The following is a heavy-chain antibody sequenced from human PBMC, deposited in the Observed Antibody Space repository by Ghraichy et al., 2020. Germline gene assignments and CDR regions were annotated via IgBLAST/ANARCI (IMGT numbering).Heavy chain of an antibody. Sequence: SETRSLTCTVSGGSISSYYWSWIRQPPGKGLEWIGYIYTSGSTNYNPSLKSRVTISVDTSKNQFSLKLSSVTAADTAVYYCARHFGRGYCSGGSCLNWFDPWGQGTLVTVSS. V-gene: IGHV4-4*09. CDR3: ARHFGRGYCSGGSCLNWFDP. D-gene: IGHD2-15*01. CDR1: GGSISSYY. J-gene: IGHJ5*02. CDR2: IYTSGST.